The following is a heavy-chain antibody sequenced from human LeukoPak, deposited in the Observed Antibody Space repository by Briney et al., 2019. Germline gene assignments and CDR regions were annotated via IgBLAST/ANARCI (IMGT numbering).Heavy chain of an antibody. J-gene: IGHJ4*02. CDR2: VYYDGST. CDR1: DGSIGTYF. D-gene: IGHD6-19*01. CDR3: ARGWYNTGRRFDY. V-gene: IGHV4-59*01. Sequence: SETLSPTCTVSDGSIGTYFWSWIRQPPGKGLEWIGHVYYDGSTGYNPSLKSRLTISIDTSKNQFSLKLSSVTAADTAVYFCARGWYNTGRRFDYWGQGTLVTVSS.